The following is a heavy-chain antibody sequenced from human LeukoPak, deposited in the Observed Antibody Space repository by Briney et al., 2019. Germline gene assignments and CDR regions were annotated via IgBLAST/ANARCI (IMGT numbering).Heavy chain of an antibody. CDR1: GFTFIFYL. V-gene: IGHV3-21*01. CDR3: ARDDNWNDKPFDL. CDR2: ISSSHI. D-gene: IGHD1-20*01. Sequence: PGGSLRLSCTASGFTFIFYLMNWVRQAPGKGLEWVSSISSSHIYYADSLKGRFTVSRDNAKSSLYLQMNNLRAEDTAVYYCARDDNWNDKPFDLWGQGTLVTVSS. J-gene: IGHJ4*02.